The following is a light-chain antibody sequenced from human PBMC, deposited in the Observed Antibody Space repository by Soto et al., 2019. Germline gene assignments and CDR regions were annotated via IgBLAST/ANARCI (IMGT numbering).Light chain of an antibody. V-gene: IGLV2-14*01. CDR2: DVS. CDR1: SSDVGGYNY. J-gene: IGLJ1*01. Sequence: QSALTQPASVSGSPGQSITISCTGTSSDVGGYNYVSWYQQYPGNAPKLIIYDVSYRPSGVSNRFSGSKSGNTASLTISGLQAEDGAEYHCRSYTITSSYVFGGGTKLTVL. CDR3: RSYTITSSYV.